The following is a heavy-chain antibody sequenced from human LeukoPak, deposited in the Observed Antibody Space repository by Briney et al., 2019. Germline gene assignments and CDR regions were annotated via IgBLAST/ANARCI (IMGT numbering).Heavy chain of an antibody. V-gene: IGHV4-4*07. Sequence: SETLSLTCTVSGGSISSYYWSWIRQPAGKGLQWIGRIYTSGSTNYNPSLKSRVTMSVDTSKNQFSLKLTSVTAADTAVYYCARSKGRNNWFDPWGQGTLVTVSS. CDR3: ARSKGRNNWFDP. D-gene: IGHD3-10*01. CDR2: IYTSGST. J-gene: IGHJ5*02. CDR1: GGSISSYY.